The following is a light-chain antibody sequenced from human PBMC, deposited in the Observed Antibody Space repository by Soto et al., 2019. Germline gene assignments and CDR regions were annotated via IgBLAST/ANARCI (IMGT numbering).Light chain of an antibody. Sequence: DIQMTQSPSTLSASVGDRVTITCRASQSISSWLAWYQQKPGKAPKLLIYKASSLESGVPSRFSGSGSGTEFILTISSLQSEDSAVYYCQQYDVWPALTFGRGTKVDIK. V-gene: IGKV1-5*03. J-gene: IGKJ4*01. CDR1: QSISSW. CDR3: QQYDVWPALT. CDR2: KAS.